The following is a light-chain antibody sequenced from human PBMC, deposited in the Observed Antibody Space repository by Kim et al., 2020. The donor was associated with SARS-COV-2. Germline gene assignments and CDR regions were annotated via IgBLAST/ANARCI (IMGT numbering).Light chain of an antibody. CDR1: SSNIGSNY. J-gene: IGLJ2*01. CDR3: AAWDDSLSAVV. Sequence: QSVLTQPPSASGTPGQRVTISCSGSSSNIGSNYVYWYRQLPGTAPKLLIYRNNQRASGVPDRFSGSKSGTSASLAITGLRSEDEADCYCAAWDDSLSAVVFGGGTQLTVL. CDR2: RNN. V-gene: IGLV1-47*01.